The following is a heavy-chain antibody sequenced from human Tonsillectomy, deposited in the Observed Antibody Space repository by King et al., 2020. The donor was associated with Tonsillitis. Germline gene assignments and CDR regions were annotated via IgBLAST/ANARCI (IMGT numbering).Heavy chain of an antibody. CDR1: GFTFSSYA. Sequence: VQLVESGGGLVQPGGSLRLSCAASGFTFSSYAVSWVRQAPGKGLEWVSTIHDNGGSTHYADSVKGRFTISRDNSKNTLYLQMNSLRAEDTAVDYCAKDSLGSNFDYWGQGTLVTVSS. D-gene: IGHD7-27*01. CDR3: AKDSLGSNFDY. CDR2: IHDNGGST. V-gene: IGHV3-23*04. J-gene: IGHJ4*02.